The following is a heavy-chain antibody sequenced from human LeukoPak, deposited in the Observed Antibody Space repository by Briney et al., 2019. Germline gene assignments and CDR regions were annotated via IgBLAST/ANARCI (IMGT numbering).Heavy chain of an antibody. D-gene: IGHD2-2*01. CDR1: GFSFSSYR. Sequence: GGSLRLSCAASGFSFSSYRMNWVRQAPGKGLEWVSSISSSSSYIYYADSVKGRFTISRDNAKNSLYLQMNSLRAEDTAVYYCTKAQDCSGISCYNRGVSSYWGQGTQVTVSS. CDR3: TKAQDCSGISCYNRGVSSY. CDR2: ISSSSSYI. J-gene: IGHJ4*02. V-gene: IGHV3-21*01.